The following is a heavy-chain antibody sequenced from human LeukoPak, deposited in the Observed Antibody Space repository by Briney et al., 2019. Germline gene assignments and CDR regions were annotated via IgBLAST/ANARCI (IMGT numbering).Heavy chain of an antibody. D-gene: IGHD3-10*01. CDR2: INPNSGGT. CDR1: GYTFTGYY. CDR3: ARVHVGSGNDYFDY. V-gene: IGHV1-2*02. J-gene: IGHJ4*02. Sequence: ASVKVSCKASGYTFTGYYMHWVRQAPGQGLEWMGWINPNSGGTNYAQKFQGRVTMTRDKSINTAYLQWSSLKASDTAMYYCARVHVGSGNDYFDYWGQGTLVTVSS.